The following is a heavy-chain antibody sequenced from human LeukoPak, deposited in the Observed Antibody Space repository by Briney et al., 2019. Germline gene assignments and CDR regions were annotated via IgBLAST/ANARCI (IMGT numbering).Heavy chain of an antibody. CDR3: ARGWDSSGWYSGAADI. V-gene: IGHV1-2*06. CDR1: GYTFSGYY. D-gene: IGHD6-19*01. CDR2: INPNSGRT. J-gene: IGHJ3*02. Sequence: ASVKVSCKASGYTFSGYYMHWVRQAPGQGLEWMGRINPNSGRTNYAQKFQGRVTMTRDTSISTAYMELSRLTPDDTAVYYCARGWDSSGWYSGAADIWGQGTLVTVSS.